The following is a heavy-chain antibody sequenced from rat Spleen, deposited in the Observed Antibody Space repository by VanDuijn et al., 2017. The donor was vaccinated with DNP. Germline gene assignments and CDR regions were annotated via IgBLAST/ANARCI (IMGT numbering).Heavy chain of an antibody. CDR3: ARPDRGTFAY. J-gene: IGHJ3*01. V-gene: IGHV1-43*01. CDR1: GYIFTSNY. Sequence: QVQLQQSGAELAEPGSSVKISCKSSGYIFTSNYIGWIKQTTGQGLEYIGYINTGSGGTNYKEKFKGKATLTVDKSSSTAFMQLSSLTPDDSAVYYCARPDRGTFAYWGQGTLVTVSS. CDR2: INTGSGGT. D-gene: IGHD4-3*01.